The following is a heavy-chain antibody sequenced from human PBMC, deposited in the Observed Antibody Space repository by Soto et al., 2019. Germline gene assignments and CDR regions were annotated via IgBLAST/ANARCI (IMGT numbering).Heavy chain of an antibody. D-gene: IGHD3-22*01. J-gene: IGHJ4*02. V-gene: IGHV4-59*05. CDR2: IYYLGNT. CDR3: AGLYPYESSGYHLNY. Sequence: SETLSLTCAVYGGSFSCYYWSWIRQPPGKGLEWVGSIYYLGNTYYNPSLGSRVTISVDTSKNQFSLKLRSVTAADTAVFYCAGLYPYESSGYHLNYWGQGALVTVSS. CDR1: GGSFSCYY.